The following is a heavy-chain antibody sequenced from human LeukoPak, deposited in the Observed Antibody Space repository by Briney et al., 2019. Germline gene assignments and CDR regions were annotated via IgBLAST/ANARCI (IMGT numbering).Heavy chain of an antibody. Sequence: GGSLRLSCAAPGFTFSSYAMSWVRQAPGKGLEWVSAISGSGGSTYYADSVKGRFTISRDNSKNTLYLQMNSLRAEDTAVYYCAKDRARITMIVVVTNFDYWGQGTLVTVSS. V-gene: IGHV3-23*01. CDR1: GFTFSSYA. D-gene: IGHD3-22*01. CDR2: ISGSGGST. J-gene: IGHJ4*02. CDR3: AKDRARITMIVVVTNFDY.